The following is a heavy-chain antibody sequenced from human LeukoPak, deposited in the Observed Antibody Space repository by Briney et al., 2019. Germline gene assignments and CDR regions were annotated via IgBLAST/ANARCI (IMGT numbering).Heavy chain of an antibody. V-gene: IGHV1-69*13. J-gene: IGHJ5*02. CDR3: ARSPDTAVVILWFDP. CDR1: GGTFSSYA. Sequence: ASVKVSCKASGGTFSSYAISWVRQAPGQGLEWMGGIIPIFGTANYAQKFQGRVTITADESTSTAYMELSSLRSEDTAVYYCARSPDTAVVILWFDPWGQGTLVTASS. CDR2: IIPIFGTA. D-gene: IGHD5-18*01.